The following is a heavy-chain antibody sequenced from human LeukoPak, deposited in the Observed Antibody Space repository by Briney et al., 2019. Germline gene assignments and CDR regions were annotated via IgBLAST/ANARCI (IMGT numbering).Heavy chain of an antibody. CDR1: GGSISSGSYY. CDR2: IYTSGST. V-gene: IGHV4-61*02. Sequence: PSETLSLTCTVSGGSISSGSYYWSWIRQPAGKGLEWIGRIYTSGSTNYNPSLKSRVTISVDTSKNQFSLKLSSVTAADTAVYYCARARGYSYGGRWFDPWGQGTLVTVSS. CDR3: ARARGYSYGGRWFDP. J-gene: IGHJ5*02. D-gene: IGHD5-18*01.